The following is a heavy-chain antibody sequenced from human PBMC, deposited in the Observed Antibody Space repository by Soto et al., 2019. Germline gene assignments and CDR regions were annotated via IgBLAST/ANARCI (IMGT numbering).Heavy chain of an antibody. CDR1: GYSFTSYW. V-gene: IGHV5-51*01. CDR2: IYPGDSDT. D-gene: IGHD2-2*01. Sequence: GESLKISCKGSGYSFTSYWIGWVRQMPGKGLEWMGIIYPGDSDTRYSPSFQGQVTISADKSISTAYLQWSSLKASDTAMYYCARWLTGCSSTSCYDHFDYWGQGTLVTVSS. CDR3: ARWLTGCSSTSCYDHFDY. J-gene: IGHJ4*02.